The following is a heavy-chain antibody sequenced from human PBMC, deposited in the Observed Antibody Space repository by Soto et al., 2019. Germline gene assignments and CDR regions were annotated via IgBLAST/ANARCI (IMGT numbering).Heavy chain of an antibody. CDR2: ITDTGGDA. J-gene: IGHJ4*02. CDR3: ARGSTDSYPGSRIFDF. V-gene: IGHV3-23*01. D-gene: IGHD3-10*01. Sequence: LRLSCVASGLTFGSRAMSWVRQAPGEGLQWVSTITDTGGDAKYADSVRGRFVISRDNSKKTLYLQMTSLTAEDSAMYFCARGSTDSYPGSRIFDFWGRGTLATVSS. CDR1: GLTFGSRA.